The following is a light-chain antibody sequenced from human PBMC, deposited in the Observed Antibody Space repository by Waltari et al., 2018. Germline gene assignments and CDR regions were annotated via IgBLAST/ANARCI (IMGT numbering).Light chain of an antibody. CDR3: LQSYNLPPT. CDR1: QDIKID. V-gene: IGKV1-39*01. J-gene: IGKJ2*01. CDR2: AAS. Sequence: DIQMTQSPSSLSASVGDRVTITCRASQDIKIDLLWYKQRPGRAPRLLIHAASRLYNGVPSRFSGGGSGTDFSLTINGLEPEDSAIYYCLQSYNLPPTFGQGAKLEI.